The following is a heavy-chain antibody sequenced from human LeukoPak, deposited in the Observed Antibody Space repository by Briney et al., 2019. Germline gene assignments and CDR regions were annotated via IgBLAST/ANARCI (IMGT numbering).Heavy chain of an antibody. CDR1: GGSFGGYY. D-gene: IGHD5-18*01. J-gene: IGHJ4*02. CDR2: INHSGST. CDR3: ARGWGYSYGLFY. Sequence: TSETLSLTCAVYGGSFGGYYWSWIRQPPGKGLEWIGEINHSGSTNYNPSLKSRVTISVDTSKNQFSLKLSSVTAADTAVYYCARGWGYSYGLFYWGQGTLVTVPS. V-gene: IGHV4-34*01.